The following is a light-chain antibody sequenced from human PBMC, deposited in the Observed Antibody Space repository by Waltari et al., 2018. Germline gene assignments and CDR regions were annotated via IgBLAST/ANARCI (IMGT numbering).Light chain of an antibody. CDR2: GNS. J-gene: IGLJ2*01. Sequence: QSVLTQPPSVSGAPGQRVTISCTGSSSNIGAPSDVHCYRQLPGTAPKLLIFGNSRRPSGFPARFSGSNAGTSASRASTGLQAEDEADYYCQSYDSSLSGSDVVFGGGTKLTVL. CDR3: QSYDSSLSGSDVV. V-gene: IGLV1-40*01. CDR1: SSNIGAPSD.